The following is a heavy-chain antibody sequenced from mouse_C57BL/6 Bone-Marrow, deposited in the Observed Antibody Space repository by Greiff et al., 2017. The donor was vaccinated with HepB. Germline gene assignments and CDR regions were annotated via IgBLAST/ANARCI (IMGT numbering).Heavy chain of an antibody. Sequence: LVESGPELVRPGVSVKISCKGSGYTFTDYAMHWVKQSHAKSLEWIGVISTYYGDASYNQKFKDKATMTVDKSSSTAYMELARLTSEDSAVYYCARGPYYYGSSYWYFDVWGTGTTVTVSS. D-gene: IGHD1-1*01. CDR1: GYTFTDYA. J-gene: IGHJ1*03. CDR3: ARGPYYYGSSYWYFDV. CDR2: ISTYYGDA. V-gene: IGHV1-67*01.